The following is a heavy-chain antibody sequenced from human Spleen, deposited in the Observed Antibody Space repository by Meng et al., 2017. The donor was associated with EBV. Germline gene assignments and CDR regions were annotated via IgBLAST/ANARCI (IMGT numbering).Heavy chain of an antibody. CDR3: ARDKIFDY. CDR2: IWFDGSKK. Sequence: VRLVKFGDGVKWPWASVKVSGKASGFTFSSYGMHWVRQAPGKGLEWVAVIWFDGSKKYHADSLEGRFTISRDNSKNTLYLQMNSLRAEDSAVYYCARDKIFDYWGQGTLVTVSS. CDR1: GFTFSSYG. V-gene: IGHV3-33*01. J-gene: IGHJ4*02.